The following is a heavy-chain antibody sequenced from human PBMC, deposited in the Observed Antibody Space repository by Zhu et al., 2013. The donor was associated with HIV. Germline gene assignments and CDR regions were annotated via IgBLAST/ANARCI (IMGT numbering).Heavy chain of an antibody. D-gene: IGHD7-27*01. CDR2: INPSGGST. Sequence: QVQLVQSGAEVKKPGASVKVSCKASGYTFTSYYMHWVRQAPGQGLEWMGIINPSGGSTSYAQKFQDRVTMTRDTSTSTVYMELSSLRSDDTAVYFCASLQMARTGDRDFDYWGQGTLVIVSS. CDR3: ASLQMARTGDRDFDY. V-gene: IGHV1-46*01. CDR1: GYTFTSYY. J-gene: IGHJ4*02.